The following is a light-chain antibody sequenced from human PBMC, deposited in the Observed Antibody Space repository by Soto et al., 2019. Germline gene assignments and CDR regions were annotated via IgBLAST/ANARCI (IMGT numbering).Light chain of an antibody. J-gene: IGKJ1*01. CDR3: QQYGGSLQT. V-gene: IGKV3-20*01. CDR1: QSVSSSY. Sequence: EILLTQSPGTLSLSPGERATLSCRASQSVSSSYLAWYQQKPGQAPRLLIYGASSRASGIPDRFSGSGSGTDFTLTISRLEPEDFAVYYCQQYGGSLQTFGQGTKVDIK. CDR2: GAS.